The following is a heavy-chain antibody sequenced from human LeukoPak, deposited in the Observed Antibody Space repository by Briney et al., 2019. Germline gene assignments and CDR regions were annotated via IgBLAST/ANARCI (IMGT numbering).Heavy chain of an antibody. V-gene: IGHV4-34*01. D-gene: IGHD3-22*01. CDR2: INHSGST. Sequence: SETLSLTCAVYGGSFSGYYWSWIRQPPGKGLEWIGEINHSGSTNYNPSLKSRVTISVDTSKNQIPLKLSSVTAADTAVYYCARFYYDSRGYYVGYYFDYWGQGTLVTVSS. CDR3: ARFYYDSRGYYVGYYFDY. CDR1: GGSFSGYY. J-gene: IGHJ4*02.